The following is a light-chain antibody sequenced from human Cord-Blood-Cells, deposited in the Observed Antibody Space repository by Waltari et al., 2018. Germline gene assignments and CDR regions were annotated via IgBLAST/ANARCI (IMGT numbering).Light chain of an antibody. J-gene: IGLJ2*01. V-gene: IGLV3-1*01. CDR2: QDS. Sequence: SYELTQPPSVSVSPGQTASITCSGDKSGDKYACWYQQKPGQSPVLVIYQDSKRPSGIPGRFSGSNSGNTATLTISGTQAMDEADYYCQAWDSSTKVFGGGTKLTVL. CDR3: QAWDSSTKV. CDR1: KSGDKY.